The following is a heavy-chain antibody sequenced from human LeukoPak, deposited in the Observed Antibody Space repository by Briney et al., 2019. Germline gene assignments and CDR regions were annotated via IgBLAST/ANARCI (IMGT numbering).Heavy chain of an antibody. CDR2: ISAYNGNT. J-gene: IGHJ6*03. V-gene: IGHV1-18*01. D-gene: IGHD3-3*01. CDR3: ARDKYDFWSGYSRSYYYYMDV. CDR1: GYTFTSYG. Sequence: VASVKVSCKASGYTFTSYGISWVRQAPGQGLEWMGWISAYNGNTNYAQKLQGRVTMTRDTSISTAYMELSRLRSDDTAVYYCARDKYDFWSGYSRSYYYYMDVWGKGTTVTVSS.